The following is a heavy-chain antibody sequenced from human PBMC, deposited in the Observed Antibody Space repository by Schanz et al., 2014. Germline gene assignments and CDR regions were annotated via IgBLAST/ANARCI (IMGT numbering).Heavy chain of an antibody. CDR2: ISYDGSKK. V-gene: IGHV3-33*06. CDR1: GFNFGSHG. D-gene: IGHD3-10*01. Sequence: QVQLVESGGGVVQPGRSLRLSCAASGFNFGSHGMHWVRQAPGKGLEWVAVISYDGSKKSYADSVKGRFTISRDNAKNSLYLQMTSLRADDTAVYYCAKQHIVRGVIYLNWFDSWGQGTLVTVSS. CDR3: AKQHIVRGVIYLNWFDS. J-gene: IGHJ5*01.